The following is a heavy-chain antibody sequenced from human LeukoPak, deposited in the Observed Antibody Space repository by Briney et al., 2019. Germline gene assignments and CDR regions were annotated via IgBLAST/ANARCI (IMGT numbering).Heavy chain of an antibody. CDR2: ISYDGNNK. D-gene: IGHD6-19*01. V-gene: IGHV3-30-3*01. J-gene: IGHJ3*02. CDR1: GFTFSSYA. CDR3: ARESHTYNSGWSGVAFDI. Sequence: GGSLRLSCAASGFTFSSYAMHWVRQAPGKGLEWVAVISYDGNNKYYADSVKGRFTISRDNSKNTLYLQMNSLRAEDTAVYYCARESHTYNSGWSGVAFDIWGQGTMVTVSS.